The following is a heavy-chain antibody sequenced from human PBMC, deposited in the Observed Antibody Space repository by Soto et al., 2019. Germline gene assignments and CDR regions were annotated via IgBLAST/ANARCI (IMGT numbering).Heavy chain of an antibody. J-gene: IGHJ6*02. Sequence: ASVKVSCKASGYTFTGYYVHWVRQAPGQGLEWMGWINPNSGDTYLAQRFQGRVTMNRDTSIGTAYMELRGMTSDDTAEYYCAKGGAIVAAGTRVYLYNAMDVWGQGTTVTVSS. CDR3: AKGGAIVAAGTRVYLYNAMDV. D-gene: IGHD1-26*01. V-gene: IGHV1-2*02. CDR2: INPNSGDT. CDR1: GYTFTGYY.